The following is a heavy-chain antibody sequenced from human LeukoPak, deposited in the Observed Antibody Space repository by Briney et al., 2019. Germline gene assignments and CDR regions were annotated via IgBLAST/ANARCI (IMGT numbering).Heavy chain of an antibody. D-gene: IGHD3-16*01. J-gene: IGHJ5*02. CDR3: ARSGGRLNWFDP. CDR1: GYTFTGYY. CDR2: INPNSGGT. V-gene: IGHV1-2*02. Sequence: ASVKVSCKASGYTFTGYYMHWVRQAPGQGLEWMGWINPNSGGTNYAQKFQGRVSMTRDTSISTAYMELSRLRSDDTAVYYCARSGGRLNWFDPWGQGTLVTVSS.